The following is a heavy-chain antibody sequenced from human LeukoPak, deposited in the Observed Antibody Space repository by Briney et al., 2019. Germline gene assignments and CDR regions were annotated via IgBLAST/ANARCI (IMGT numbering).Heavy chain of an antibody. CDR3: AASAPSGSYYKFDY. CDR1: GGSISSGGYY. CDR2: IYHSGST. D-gene: IGHD3-10*01. Sequence: PSETLSLTCTVSGGSISSGGYYWSWIRQPPGKGLEWIGYIYHSGSTYYNPSLKSRVTISVDRSKNQFSLKLSSVTAADTAVYYCAASAPSGSYYKFDYWGQGTLVTVSS. V-gene: IGHV4-30-2*01. J-gene: IGHJ4*02.